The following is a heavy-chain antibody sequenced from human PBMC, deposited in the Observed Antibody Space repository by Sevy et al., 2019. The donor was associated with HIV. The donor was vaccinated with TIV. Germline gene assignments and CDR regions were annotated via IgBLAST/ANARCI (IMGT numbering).Heavy chain of an antibody. J-gene: IGHJ5*02. D-gene: IGHD6-19*01. Sequence: GGSLRLSCAASGFTFSTYSMNWVRQAPGKGLEWVSYISIGSSTIYYADSVKGRFTISRDNAKSSLYLQMNSLRDEDTAVYYWAGGSYSSVGFDPWGQGTLVTVSS. CDR2: ISIGSSTI. CDR1: GFTFSTYS. V-gene: IGHV3-48*02. CDR3: AGGSYSSVGFDP.